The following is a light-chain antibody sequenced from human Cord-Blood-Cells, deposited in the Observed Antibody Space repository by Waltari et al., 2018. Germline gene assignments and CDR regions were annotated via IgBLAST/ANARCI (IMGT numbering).Light chain of an antibody. J-gene: IGKJ1*01. CDR2: AAS. V-gene: IGKV1-39*01. CDR1: QSSSSY. CDR3: QQSYRTRT. Sequence: DIQMTQSPSSLSASVGDRVTITCRASQSSSSYLNWYQQKPGKAPKLLIYAASSLQSGVPSRFSGSGSGTDFTLTISSLQPEDFATDYCQQSYRTRTFGQGTKVEIK.